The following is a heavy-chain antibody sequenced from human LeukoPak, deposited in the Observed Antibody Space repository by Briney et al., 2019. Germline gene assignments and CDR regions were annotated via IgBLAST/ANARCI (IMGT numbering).Heavy chain of an antibody. CDR2: IYYSGST. V-gene: IGHV4-59*08. D-gene: IGHD1-14*01. Sequence: PSETLSLTCTVSGGSISSYYWSWIRQPPGKGLEWIGYIYYSGSTNYKPSLKSRVTISVDTSKNQFSLKLSSVTAADTAVYYCARNPTDYYYGMDVWGQGTTVTVSS. CDR1: GGSISSYY. J-gene: IGHJ6*02. CDR3: ARNPTDYYYGMDV.